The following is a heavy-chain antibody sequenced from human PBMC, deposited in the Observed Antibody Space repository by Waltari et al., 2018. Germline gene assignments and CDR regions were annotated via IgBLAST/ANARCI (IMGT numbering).Heavy chain of an antibody. Sequence: QVQLVQSGAEVKKPGASVKVSCKASGYTFTSYAMHWVRQAPGQRLEWMGWINAGNGNTKYSQKFQGRVTITRDTPASTAYMELSSLRSEDTAEYYCARFLPQGSYYYYYMDVWGKGTTVTVSS. V-gene: IGHV1-3*01. CDR3: ARFLPQGSYYYYYMDV. J-gene: IGHJ6*03. D-gene: IGHD3-10*01. CDR2: INAGNGNT. CDR1: GYTFTSYA.